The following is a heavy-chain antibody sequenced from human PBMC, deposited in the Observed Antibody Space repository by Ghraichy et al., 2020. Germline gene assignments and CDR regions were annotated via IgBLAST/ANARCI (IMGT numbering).Heavy chain of an antibody. CDR2: INHSGST. D-gene: IGHD1-26*01. Sequence: SETLSLTSAVYGGSFSDFHWIWLRQPPGKGLEWIGEINHSGSTIYNPSLKSRVTISVDTSKNQFSLRLTSVTAADTAVYYCASREVGAASQRIDSWGQGTLVTVSS. J-gene: IGHJ4*02. V-gene: IGHV4-34*01. CDR3: ASREVGAASQRIDS. CDR1: GGSFSDFH.